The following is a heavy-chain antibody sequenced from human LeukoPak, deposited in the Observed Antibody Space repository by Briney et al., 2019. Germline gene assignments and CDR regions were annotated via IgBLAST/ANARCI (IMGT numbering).Heavy chain of an antibody. CDR2: INPNSGGT. Sequence: ASVKVSCKASGYTFTGYYMHWVRQAPGQGLEWMGWINPNSGGTNYAQKFQGRVTTTRDTSISTAYMELSRLRSDDTAVYYCAGTPNSGSYYHFDYWGQGTLVTVSS. J-gene: IGHJ4*02. CDR3: AGTPNSGSYYHFDY. CDR1: GYTFTGYY. D-gene: IGHD1-26*01. V-gene: IGHV1-2*02.